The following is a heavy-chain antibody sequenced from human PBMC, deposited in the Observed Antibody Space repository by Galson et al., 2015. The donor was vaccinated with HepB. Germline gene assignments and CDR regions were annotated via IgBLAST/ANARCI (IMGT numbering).Heavy chain of an antibody. CDR3: ASYIRSPYTFDF. V-gene: IGHV1-69*01. Sequence: SCKASGGSFSSHSFSWVRQAPGQGLEWMGGIIPAFATTTYEQKFQGRLTITADESAATAYMELSSLRSEDTAVYFCASYIRSPYTFDFWGQGTLVTVSS. D-gene: IGHD3-16*01. J-gene: IGHJ4*02. CDR1: GGSFSSHS. CDR2: IIPAFATT.